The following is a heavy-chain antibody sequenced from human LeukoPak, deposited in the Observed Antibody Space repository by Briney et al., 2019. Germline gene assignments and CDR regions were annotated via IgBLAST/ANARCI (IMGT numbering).Heavy chain of an antibody. CDR1: GESFSSYY. J-gene: IGHJ5*02. CDR2: ITHSGNT. D-gene: IGHD4-17*01. V-gene: IGHV4-34*01. CDR3: ARGNIPDYGDYHNWFDP. Sequence: TSETLSLTCAVYGESFSSYYWSWIRQPPGKGLEWSGKITHSGNTNYNPSLKSRVAISVHTSKNQFSLNLTSVTAADTAVYYCARGNIPDYGDYHNWFDPWGQGTPVTVSS.